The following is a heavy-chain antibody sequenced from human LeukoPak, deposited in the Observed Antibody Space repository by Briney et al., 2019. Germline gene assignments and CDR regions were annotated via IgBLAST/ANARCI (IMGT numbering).Heavy chain of an antibody. V-gene: IGHV1-46*01. J-gene: IGHJ4*02. Sequence: ASVKVSCKASGYIFTNYYLHWVRQAPGQGLEWVGIINPSDASTSYAQKFQGRVTMTRDTSTSTVYMDLSSLRSKDTAMYYSARVQCSGGIWDGDVCHYWGEGTLGTVSS. D-gene: IGHD2-15*01. CDR2: INPSDAST. CDR3: ARVQCSGGIWDGDVCHY. CDR1: GYIFTNYY.